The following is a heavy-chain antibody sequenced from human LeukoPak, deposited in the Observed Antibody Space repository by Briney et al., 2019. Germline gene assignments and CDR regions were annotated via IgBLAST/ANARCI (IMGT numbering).Heavy chain of an antibody. Sequence: SQTLSLTCAISGDSVSSNSVAWNWIRQSPSRGLEWLGRTYYRSKWYNDYAVSVKSRITINPDTTRNQISLQVNSVTPEDTAVYYCSRAIYYGSGNQDHGMDVWGQGTTVTVSS. CDR1: GDSVSSNSVA. D-gene: IGHD3-10*01. CDR2: TYYRSKWYN. CDR3: SRAIYYGSGNQDHGMDV. V-gene: IGHV6-1*01. J-gene: IGHJ6*02.